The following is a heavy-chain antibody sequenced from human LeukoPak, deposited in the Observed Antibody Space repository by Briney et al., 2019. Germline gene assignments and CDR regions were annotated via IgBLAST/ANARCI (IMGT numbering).Heavy chain of an antibody. J-gene: IGHJ4*02. CDR3: ARQYPSAAGSFEY. Sequence: SETLSLTCTVSSYSISSGYYWGWIRQPPGKGLEWIGSIYHNGSTYYNPSLKSRVTISLDRSKNQFSLKLNSVTAADTAVYYCARQYPSAAGSFEYWGQGALVTVSS. D-gene: IGHD6-13*01. CDR1: SYSISSGYY. V-gene: IGHV4-38-2*02. CDR2: IYHNGST.